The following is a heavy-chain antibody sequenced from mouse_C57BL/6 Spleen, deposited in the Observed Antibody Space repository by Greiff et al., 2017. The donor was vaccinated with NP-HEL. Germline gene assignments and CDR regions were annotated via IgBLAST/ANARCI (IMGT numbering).Heavy chain of an antibody. V-gene: IGHV6-3*01. Sequence: EVQVVESGGGLVQPGGSMKLSCVASGFTFSNYWMNWVRQSPEQGLEWVAQIRLKSDNYATHYAESVKGRFTISRDDSKSSVYLQMNNLRAEDTGIYYCTEEVLYYVNYVGFDYWGQGTTLTVSS. CDR2: IRLKSDNYAT. CDR1: GFTFSNYW. CDR3: TEEVLYYVNYVGFDY. D-gene: IGHD2-1*01. J-gene: IGHJ2*01.